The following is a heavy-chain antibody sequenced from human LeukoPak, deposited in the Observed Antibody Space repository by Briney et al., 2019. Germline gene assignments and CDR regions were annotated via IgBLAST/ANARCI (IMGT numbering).Heavy chain of an antibody. Sequence: GGSLRLSCAASGFTFSNAWMSWVRQAPGKGLEWVGRIKSKTDGRTTDYAAPVKGRFTISRDDSKNTLYLQMNSLKTEDTAVYYCTTLHYYGSGSPAFWGQGTTVTVSS. CDR2: IKSKTDGRTT. CDR3: TTLHYYGSGSPAF. V-gene: IGHV3-15*01. CDR1: GFTFSNAW. J-gene: IGHJ6*02. D-gene: IGHD3-10*01.